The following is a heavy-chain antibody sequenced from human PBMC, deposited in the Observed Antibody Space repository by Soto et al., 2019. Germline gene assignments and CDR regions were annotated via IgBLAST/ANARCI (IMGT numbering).Heavy chain of an antibody. CDR1: AFTFSDYY. CDR2: ISGNGNTI. Sequence: PGGSLRLSCAASAFTFSDYYMGWIRQAPGKGLEWLSYISGNGNTIYYADSVKGRFTISRDNAKNSLYLQMNSLRAEDTAVYYCARESTYYYDSSGLDPWGQGTQVTVS. D-gene: IGHD3-22*01. J-gene: IGHJ5*02. V-gene: IGHV3-11*01. CDR3: ARESTYYYDSSGLDP.